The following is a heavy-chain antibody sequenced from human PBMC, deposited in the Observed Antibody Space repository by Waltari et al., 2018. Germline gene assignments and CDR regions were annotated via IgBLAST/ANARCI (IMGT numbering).Heavy chain of an antibody. V-gene: IGHV3-7*01. Sequence: EVQLVESGGGLVQPGGSLRLSCDASGSTFNNYWMTWVRQAPGKGLEWVANIKQDASEKYYVDSVKGRFTISRDNTKNSLYLQMNSLRAEDTAVYYCAASVGVAPNYWGHGTLVTVSS. D-gene: IGHD6-19*01. CDR3: AASVGVAPNY. CDR2: IKQDASEK. CDR1: GSTFNNYW. J-gene: IGHJ4*01.